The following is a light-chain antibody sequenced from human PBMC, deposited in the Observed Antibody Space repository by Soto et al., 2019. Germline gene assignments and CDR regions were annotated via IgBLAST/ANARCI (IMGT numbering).Light chain of an antibody. V-gene: IGKV1-12*01. J-gene: IGKJ4*01. CDR1: QEVSSW. CDR3: QQASTFPRT. CDR2: AAS. Sequence: DIQMTQSPSSVSASVGDRVTITCRASQEVSSWLVWYQQKPGQAPKLVIYAASNLQSGVPSRFRGSGSGTDVTLTISSLQPEESANYLCQQASTFPRTFGGGTKVDIK.